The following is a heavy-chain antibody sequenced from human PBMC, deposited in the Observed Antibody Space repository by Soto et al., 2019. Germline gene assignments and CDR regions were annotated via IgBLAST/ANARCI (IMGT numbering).Heavy chain of an antibody. V-gene: IGHV3-23*01. Sequence: EVQLLESGGGLVQPGGSLRLCCAASGFTFSSYAMSWVRQAPGKGLEWVSAISGSGGSTYYADSVKGWFTISRDNSKNTLYLQMKSLRAEDTAVYYCAKDPFTLCAGYWGQGTLVTVSS. D-gene: IGHD3-16*01. CDR1: GFTFSSYA. J-gene: IGHJ4*02. CDR2: ISGSGGST. CDR3: AKDPFTLCAGY.